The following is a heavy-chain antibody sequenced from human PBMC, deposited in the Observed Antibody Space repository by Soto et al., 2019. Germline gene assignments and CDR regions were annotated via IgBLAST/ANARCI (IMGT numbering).Heavy chain of an antibody. Sequence: QVQLQESGPGLVKPSQTLSLTCTVSGGSISSGGYYWSWIRQHPGKGLEWIGYIYYSGSTYYNPYLKGRVTISVDTSKIQFSLKLSSVTAADTAVYYCAREGGIVGATAADYWGQGTLVTVSS. CDR1: GGSISSGGYY. J-gene: IGHJ4*02. CDR3: AREGGIVGATAADY. D-gene: IGHD1-26*01. CDR2: IYYSGST. V-gene: IGHV4-31*03.